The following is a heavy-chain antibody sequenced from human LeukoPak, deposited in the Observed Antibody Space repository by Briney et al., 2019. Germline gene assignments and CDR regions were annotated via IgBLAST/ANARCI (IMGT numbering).Heavy chain of an antibody. J-gene: IGHJ4*02. D-gene: IGHD4/OR15-4a*01. CDR3: ARVQTLRMIHSDYEDY. CDR2: IYHSGST. CDR1: GASITTNTYY. Sequence: NTSETLSLTSTVSGASITTNTYYWDWIRQPPGKGLEWIGSIYHSGSTYYNPSLKSRVTISVDTSKNQFSLKLSSVTAADTAVYYCARVQTLRMIHSDYEDYWGQGTLVTVSS. V-gene: IGHV4-39*07.